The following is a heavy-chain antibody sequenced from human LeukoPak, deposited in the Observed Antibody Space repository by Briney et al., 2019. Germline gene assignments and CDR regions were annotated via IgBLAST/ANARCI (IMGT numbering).Heavy chain of an antibody. CDR2: INHSGST. CDR1: GESFSGYY. Sequence: SETLSLTRAVSGESFSGYYWSWFRQPPGKGLEWIGEINHSGSTNYNPSLTSRATISVDASKNQFYLRMTSVIAADTAIYYCAKGRWEVPDYWGQGTLVFVSS. V-gene: IGHV4-34*01. D-gene: IGHD1-26*01. CDR3: AKGRWEVPDY. J-gene: IGHJ4*02.